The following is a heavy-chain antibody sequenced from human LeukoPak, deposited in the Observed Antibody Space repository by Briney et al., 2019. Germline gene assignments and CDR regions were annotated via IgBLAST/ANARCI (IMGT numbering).Heavy chain of an antibody. J-gene: IGHJ4*02. CDR2: IKSNTDGGTV. CDR1: GLSFSTAW. V-gene: IGHV3-15*01. Sequence: GVPLTLSCTLSGLSFSTAWISWIRQAPGKGLGGVGRIKSNTDGGTVNYAAPVKGRFTISRDDSKNTVFLQMNSLETEDTAMYFCTTAERRYYSHDFWGQGTLVTVSS. D-gene: IGHD3-10*01. CDR3: TTAERRYYSHDF.